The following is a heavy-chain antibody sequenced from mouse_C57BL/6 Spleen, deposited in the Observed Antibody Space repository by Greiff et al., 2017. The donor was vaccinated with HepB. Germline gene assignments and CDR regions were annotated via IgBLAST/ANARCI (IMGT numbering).Heavy chain of an antibody. Sequence: EVQLQQSGPELVKPGASVKISCKASGYTFTDYYMNWVKQSHGKSLEWIGDINPNNGGTSYNQKFKGKATLTVDKSSSTAYMELRSLTSEDSAVYYWARYGGLYFDYWGQGTTLTVSS. V-gene: IGHV1-26*01. CDR3: ARYGGLYFDY. CDR2: INPNNGGT. J-gene: IGHJ2*01. D-gene: IGHD1-2*01. CDR1: GYTFTDYY.